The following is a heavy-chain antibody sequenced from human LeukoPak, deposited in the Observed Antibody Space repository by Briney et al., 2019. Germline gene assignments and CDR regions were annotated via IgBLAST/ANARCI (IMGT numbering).Heavy chain of an antibody. V-gene: IGHV3-30-3*01. CDR3: ARDRVGVQVPAANTNWFDP. CDR2: ISYDGSNK. Sequence: PGGSLRLSCAASGFTFSSYAMHWVRQAPGKGLEWVAVISYDGSNKYYADSVKGRFTISRDNSKNTLHLQMNSLRAEDTAVYYCARDRVGVQVPAANTNWFDPWGQGTLVTVSS. D-gene: IGHD2-2*01. J-gene: IGHJ5*02. CDR1: GFTFSSYA.